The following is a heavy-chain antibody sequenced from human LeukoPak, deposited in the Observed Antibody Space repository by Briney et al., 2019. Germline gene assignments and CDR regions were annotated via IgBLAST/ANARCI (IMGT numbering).Heavy chain of an antibody. CDR1: GFTFSDYY. V-gene: IGHV3-11*04. J-gene: IGHJ4*02. CDR2: ISSSGSTI. Sequence: GGSLRLSCAASGFTFSDYYMSWIRQAPGKGLEWVSYISSSGSTINCADSVKGRFTISRDNAKNSLYLQMNSPRDEDTAVYYCARDFWSGSPDWGQGTLVTVSS. CDR3: ARDFWSGSPD. D-gene: IGHD3-3*01.